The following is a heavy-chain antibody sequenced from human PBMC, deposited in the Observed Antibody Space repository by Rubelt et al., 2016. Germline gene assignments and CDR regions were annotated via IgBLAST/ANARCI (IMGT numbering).Heavy chain of an antibody. CDR3: ARDGFTWSSIDY. CDR2: IHYTGST. V-gene: IGHV4-39*06. D-gene: IGHD2-2*01. Sequence: LQLQASGPGLVKPSETLSLTCTVSGGSIRSSGFYWDWIRQAPGKELAWIGSIHYTGSTYYHPSLASPVTISVDTSKNQFTLKLNPVTAADSGIYYCARDGFTWSSIDYWGQGTQVTVSS. CDR1: GGSIRSSGFY. J-gene: IGHJ4*02.